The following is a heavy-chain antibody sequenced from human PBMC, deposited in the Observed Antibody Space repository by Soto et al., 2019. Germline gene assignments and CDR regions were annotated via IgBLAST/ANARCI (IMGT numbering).Heavy chain of an antibody. Sequence: QVQLVESGGGVVQPGRSLRLSCAASGFTFSNYAMHWVRQAPGKGLEWMAVIPYDGDKIHYADSVKGRFTISRDNSKNARYLHINSRRVEDTAVYYWVRGPCGDCWNNDYWGQGTQVTVSS. CDR3: VRGPCGDCWNNDY. CDR2: IPYDGDKI. D-gene: IGHD2-21*02. CDR1: GFTFSNYA. J-gene: IGHJ4*02. V-gene: IGHV3-30-3*01.